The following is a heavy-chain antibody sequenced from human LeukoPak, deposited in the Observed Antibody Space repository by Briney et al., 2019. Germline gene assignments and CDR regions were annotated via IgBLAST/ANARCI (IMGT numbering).Heavy chain of an antibody. J-gene: IGHJ6*03. CDR2: VSGGGDHT. CDR3: AKFEGALLGNYYMDV. CDR1: GFPFSDFA. V-gene: IGHV3-23*01. Sequence: PGGSLRLSCAVSGFPFSDFAMSWVRQAPGKGLEWVSAVSGGGDHTYFADSVKGRFTISRDNSKNTLFLQMVSLRAEDTAVYYCAKFEGALLGNYYMDVWGKGTTVTVSS.